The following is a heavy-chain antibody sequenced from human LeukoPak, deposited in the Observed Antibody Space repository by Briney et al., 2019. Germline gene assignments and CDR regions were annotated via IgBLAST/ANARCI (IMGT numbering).Heavy chain of an antibody. CDR2: MFHTGNS. D-gene: IGHD3-10*01. CDR1: GYSINNGYY. CDR3: ARHKMVRGIGYYYYMDV. Sequence: SETLSLTCTVFGYSINNGYYWGWIRQAPGKGLEWIGSMFHTGNSYYNPSLKRRVTIAIDTSKNQFSLKLSSVTAADTAVFYCARHKMVRGIGYYYYMDVWGKGTTVTISS. V-gene: IGHV4-38-2*02. J-gene: IGHJ6*03.